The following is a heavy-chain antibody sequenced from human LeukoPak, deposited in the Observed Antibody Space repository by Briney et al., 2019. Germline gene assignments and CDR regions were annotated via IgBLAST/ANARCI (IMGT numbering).Heavy chain of an antibody. CDR3: ATEGRGLYYYGMDV. D-gene: IGHD1-26*01. CDR2: TSSDGSSK. J-gene: IGHJ6*02. V-gene: IGHV3-30-3*02. Sequence: GGSLRLSCATSGFTLSSFAMHWVRQAPGKGLEWVAVTSSDGSSKYYADSVKGRSTLSRDNSKNTLSLQMNSLRGEDTAVYYCATEGRGLYYYGMDVWGQGTTVTVSS. CDR1: GFTLSSFA.